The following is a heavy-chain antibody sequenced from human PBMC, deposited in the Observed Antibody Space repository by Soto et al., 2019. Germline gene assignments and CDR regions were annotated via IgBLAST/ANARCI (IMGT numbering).Heavy chain of an antibody. Sequence: QVQLVQSGAEVKKPGASVKVSCKASGYTFTTYGMSWVRQAPGQGLDWMGWISTYNGNTKYAERLQGRVTMTTHTTTSTAYMELTSLRSDDTAVYYCARGPTDYYDNSGDYFLDYWGQGTLVTVSS. J-gene: IGHJ4*02. CDR3: ARGPTDYYDNSGDYFLDY. D-gene: IGHD3-22*01. CDR1: GYTFTTYG. CDR2: ISTYNGNT. V-gene: IGHV1-18*01.